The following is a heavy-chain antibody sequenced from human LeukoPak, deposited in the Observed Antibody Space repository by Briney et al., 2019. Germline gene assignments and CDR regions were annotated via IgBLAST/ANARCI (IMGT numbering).Heavy chain of an antibody. Sequence: GGSLRLSCAASGFTFSSYSMNWVRQAPGKGLEWVSSISSSSSYIYCADSVKGRFTISRDNAKNSLYLQMNSLRAEDTAVYYCARAYGSGTLDWFDPWGQGTLVTVSS. CDR3: ARAYGSGTLDWFDP. V-gene: IGHV3-21*01. CDR1: GFTFSSYS. J-gene: IGHJ5*02. CDR2: ISSSSSYI. D-gene: IGHD3-10*01.